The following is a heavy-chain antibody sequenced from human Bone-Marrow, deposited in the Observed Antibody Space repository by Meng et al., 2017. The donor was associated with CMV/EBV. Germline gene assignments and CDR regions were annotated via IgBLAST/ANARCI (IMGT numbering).Heavy chain of an antibody. J-gene: IGHJ4*02. V-gene: IGHV3-30*02. CDR2: IWYDGSET. D-gene: IGHD1-26*01. CDR1: GFTFSRFG. Sequence: GGSLRLSCVASGFTFSRFGMHWVRQAPGKGLEWVANIWYDGSETYYRDSVKGRFTISRDDSKNTLYLQMNSLRAEDTAVYYCGRERDSGSCLAYWGQGTLVTVSS. CDR3: GRERDSGSCLAY.